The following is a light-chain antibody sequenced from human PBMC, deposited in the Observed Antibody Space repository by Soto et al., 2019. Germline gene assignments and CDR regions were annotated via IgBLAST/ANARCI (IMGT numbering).Light chain of an antibody. CDR1: QSVSSSY. Sequence: EVVLTQSPATLSLSTGERATLSCGASQSVSSSYLAWYQQKPGLAPRLLIYDASSRATGIPDRLSGSGSGTDFTLTISRLEPEDFAVYYCQQYGSSPSITFGQGTRLAIK. J-gene: IGKJ5*01. V-gene: IGKV3D-20*01. CDR3: QQYGSSPSIT. CDR2: DAS.